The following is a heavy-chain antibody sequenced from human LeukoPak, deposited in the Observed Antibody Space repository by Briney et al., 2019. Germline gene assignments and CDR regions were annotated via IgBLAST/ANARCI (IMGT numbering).Heavy chain of an antibody. D-gene: IGHD1-26*01. V-gene: IGHV3-48*01. CDR3: ARLVGASWFDS. CDR1: GFTFSSYS. J-gene: IGHJ5*01. Sequence: GGSLRLSCAASGFTFSSYSMNWVRQAPGKGLEWVSYISSSSSTIYYADSVKGRFTISRDNAKNSLYLQMNSLRAEDTAVYYCARLVGASWFDSWGQGTLVTVSS. CDR2: ISSSSSTI.